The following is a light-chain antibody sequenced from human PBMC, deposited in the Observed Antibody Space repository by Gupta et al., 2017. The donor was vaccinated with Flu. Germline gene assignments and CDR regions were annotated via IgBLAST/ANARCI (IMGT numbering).Light chain of an antibody. V-gene: IGLV2-14*01. CDR1: SSDVGGSKF. CDR2: EVN. J-gene: IGLJ2*01. CDR3: SSSTRSHVVI. Sequence: RAITISCTGTSSDVGGSKFVSWYQQHPGKAPKLIIYEVNSRPSGVSNRSSVSKSGNTASLTISGLQAEDEADYYCSSSTRSHVVIFGGATKLTVL.